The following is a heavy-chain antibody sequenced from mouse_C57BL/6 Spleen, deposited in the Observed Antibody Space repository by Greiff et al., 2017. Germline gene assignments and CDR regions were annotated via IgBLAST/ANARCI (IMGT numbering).Heavy chain of an antibody. CDR3: ARADKYVDY. D-gene: IGHD6-1*01. CDR2: IYPGDGDT. CDR1: GYAFSSSW. V-gene: IGHV1-82*01. Sequence: VQLQQSGPELVKPGASVKISCKASGYAFSSSWMNWVKQRPGKGLEWIGRIYPGDGDTNYNGKFKGKATLTADKSSSTAYMQLSSLTSEDSAVYFCARADKYVDYWGQGTTLTVSS. J-gene: IGHJ2*01.